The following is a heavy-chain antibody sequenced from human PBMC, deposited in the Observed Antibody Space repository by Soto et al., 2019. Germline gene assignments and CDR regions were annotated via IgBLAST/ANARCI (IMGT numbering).Heavy chain of an antibody. CDR2: INAGNGNT. Sequence: GASVKVSCKPSGYTFTSYAMHWVRQAPGQRLEWMGWINAGNGNTKYSQKFQGRVTITRDTSASTAYMELSSLRSEDTAVYYCAQAPERTSGYFDYWGQGTLVTVSS. J-gene: IGHJ4*02. V-gene: IGHV1-3*01. CDR3: AQAPERTSGYFDY. CDR1: GYTFTSYA. D-gene: IGHD3-10*01.